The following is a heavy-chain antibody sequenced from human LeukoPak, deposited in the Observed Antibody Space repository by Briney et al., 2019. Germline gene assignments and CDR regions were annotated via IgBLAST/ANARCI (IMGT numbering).Heavy chain of an antibody. CDR3: ANYGSYIFQ. V-gene: IGHV4-39*01. CDR1: GGSISSSSYY. CDR2: IYYSGST. D-gene: IGHD1-26*01. J-gene: IGHJ4*02. Sequence: SETLSLTCTVPGGSISSSSYYWGWIRQPPGKGLEWIGSIYYSGSTYYDPSLKSRVTISVDTSKNQFSLKLSSVTAADTAVYYCANYGSYIFQWGQGTLVTVSS.